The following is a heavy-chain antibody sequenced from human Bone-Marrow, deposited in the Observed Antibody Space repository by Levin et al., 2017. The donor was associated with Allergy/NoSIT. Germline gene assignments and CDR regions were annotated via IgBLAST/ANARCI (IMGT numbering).Heavy chain of an antibody. J-gene: IGHJ4*02. Sequence: GESLKISCAASGFSFSGSPVHWFRQASGKGLEWVGRIGGNADNYLTSYGPSVKGRFTVSRDDSKNTASLQMNSLRSEDTAVYYCARYSGHDFDYWGLGTLVTVSS. CDR1: GFSFSGSP. D-gene: IGHD5-12*01. V-gene: IGHV3-73*01. CDR2: IGGNADNYLT. CDR3: ARYSGHDFDY.